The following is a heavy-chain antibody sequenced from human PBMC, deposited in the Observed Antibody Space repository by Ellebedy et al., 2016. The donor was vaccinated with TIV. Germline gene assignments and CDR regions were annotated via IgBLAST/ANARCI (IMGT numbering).Heavy chain of an antibody. J-gene: IGHJ4*02. Sequence: ASVKVSXKVSRYTLTELSMHWVRQAPGKGLEWMGGFDPEDGETIYAQKFQGRVTMTEDTSTDTAYMELSSLRSEDTAVYYCATGQFVRGVINYWGQGTLVTVSS. CDR1: RYTLTELS. CDR3: ATGQFVRGVINY. CDR2: FDPEDGET. D-gene: IGHD3-10*02. V-gene: IGHV1-24*01.